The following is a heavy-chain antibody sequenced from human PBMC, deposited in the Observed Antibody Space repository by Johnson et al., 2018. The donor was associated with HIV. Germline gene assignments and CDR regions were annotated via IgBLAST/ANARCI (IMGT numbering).Heavy chain of an antibody. Sequence: EVQLVESGGSVIRPGGSLRLSCVGSGFTFENYGMRWVRQAPGKGLEWVSGITWNGDTTTYADSVKGRFTISRDNAKNSLYLQMNSLRAEAAALYYCAIDCGGDCCSGSGAFDIWGQGTMVTVSS. CDR1: GFTFENYG. CDR3: AIDCGGDCCSGSGAFDI. CDR2: ITWNGDTT. V-gene: IGHV3-20*04. D-gene: IGHD2-21*01. J-gene: IGHJ3*02.